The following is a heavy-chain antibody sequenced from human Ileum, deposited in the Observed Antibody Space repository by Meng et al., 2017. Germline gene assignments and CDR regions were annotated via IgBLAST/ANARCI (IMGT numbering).Heavy chain of an antibody. CDR2: ISSSVSVK. J-gene: IGHJ6*02. CDR1: GFSFSSYE. CDR3: ARDSPAAALMDV. V-gene: IGHV3-48*03. D-gene: IGHD6-13*01. Sequence: GGSLRLSCAASGFSFSSYEMNWVRQAPGKGLEWVSYISSSVSVKYYADSVKGRFTVSRDNAKNSLYLQMNSLRAEDTAVYYCARDSPAAALMDVWGQGTTVTVSS.